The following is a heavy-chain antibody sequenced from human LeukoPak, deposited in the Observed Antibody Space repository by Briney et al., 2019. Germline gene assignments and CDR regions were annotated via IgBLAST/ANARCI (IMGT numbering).Heavy chain of an antibody. V-gene: IGHV3-15*01. J-gene: IGHJ4*02. D-gene: IGHD2-2*01. CDR1: GFTFSNAW. CDR2: IKSKTDGGTT. CDR3: TTLTQSVPAAQLGNDY. Sequence: GGSLRLSCAASGFTFSNAWMSWVRQAPGKGLEWVGRIKSKTDGGTTDYAALVKGRFTISRDDSKNTLYLQMNSLKTEDTAVYYCTTLTQSVPAAQLGNDYWGQGTLVTVSS.